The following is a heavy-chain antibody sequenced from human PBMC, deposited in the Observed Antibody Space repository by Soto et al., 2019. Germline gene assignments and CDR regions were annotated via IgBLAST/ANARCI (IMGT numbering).Heavy chain of an antibody. V-gene: IGHV3-23*01. CDR1: GFTFSNFG. Sequence: ESGGDLVQPGGSLRLSCVASGFTFSNFGMSWVRQAPGQGLQWVSIIGVDGVTTYYADSVRGRFTISRDNSKNTLYLQMNSLRAEDTAIYYCVKDRTMAAPNDYFDYWGQGTLVTVSS. D-gene: IGHD6-19*01. CDR3: VKDRTMAAPNDYFDY. J-gene: IGHJ4*02. CDR2: IGVDGVTT.